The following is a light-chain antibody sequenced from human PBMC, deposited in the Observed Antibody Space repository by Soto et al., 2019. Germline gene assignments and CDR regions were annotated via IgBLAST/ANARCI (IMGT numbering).Light chain of an antibody. CDR2: GAS. CDR1: QSVNSN. V-gene: IGKV3-15*01. CDR3: QQYNDWPLT. Sequence: KVMTQSPATLSVSPGERATLSCRASQSVNSNLAWYQQKPGQAPRLLLYGASTWAIGIPARFSGSASGTEFTLTISSLQSEDSAVYYCQQYNDWPLTFGGGTKVDIK. J-gene: IGKJ4*01.